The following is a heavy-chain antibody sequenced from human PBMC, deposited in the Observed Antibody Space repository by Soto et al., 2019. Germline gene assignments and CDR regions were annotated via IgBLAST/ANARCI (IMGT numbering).Heavy chain of an antibody. V-gene: IGHV6-1*01. Sequence: QVQLQQSGPGLVRPSQTLSLTCAISGDTVSRYSAAWNWIRQSPSRGLEWLGRTFYKPKWYNENAVSVKSRISISADTSKNPFSLLLSSVTPEDTAVYYCTRGKLSYYAMDVWGQGTMVTVSS. CDR1: GDTVSRYSAA. CDR2: TFYKPKWYN. J-gene: IGHJ6*02. CDR3: TRGKLSYYAMDV. D-gene: IGHD1-7*01.